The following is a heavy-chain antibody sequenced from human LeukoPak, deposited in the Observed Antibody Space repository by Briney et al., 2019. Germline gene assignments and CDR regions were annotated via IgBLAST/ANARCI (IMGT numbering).Heavy chain of an antibody. D-gene: IGHD2-15*01. Sequence: GGSLRLSCAASGFTFNNYAMSWVRQAPGKGLEWVSAISGSDAGTYYADSVKGRFTISRDNSKNTLYLQMNSLRVEDTAVYYCAKEDCSAGGCYYSYFDSWGQGVLVTVSS. CDR3: AKEDCSAGGCYYSYFDS. CDR2: ISGSDAGT. V-gene: IGHV3-23*01. J-gene: IGHJ4*02. CDR1: GFTFNNYA.